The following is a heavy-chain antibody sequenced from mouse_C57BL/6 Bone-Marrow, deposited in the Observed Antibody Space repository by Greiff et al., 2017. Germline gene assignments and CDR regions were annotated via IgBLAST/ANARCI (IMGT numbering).Heavy chain of an antibody. CDR3: ARGLIYYDYGFYAMDY. CDR1: GYSFTDYN. D-gene: IGHD2-4*01. CDR2: INPNYGTT. J-gene: IGHJ4*01. V-gene: IGHV1-39*01. Sequence: VQLQQSGPELVKPGASVKISCKASGYSFTDYNMNWVKQSNGKSLEWIGVINPNYGTTSYNQKFKGKATLTVDQSSSTAYMPLNSLTSDDSAVYYGARGLIYYDYGFYAMDYWGQGTSVTVSS.